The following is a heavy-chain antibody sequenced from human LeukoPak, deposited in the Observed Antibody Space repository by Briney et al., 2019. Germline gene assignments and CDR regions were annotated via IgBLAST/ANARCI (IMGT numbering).Heavy chain of an antibody. D-gene: IGHD3-10*01. CDR1: GFAFSDSA. Sequence: GGSLRLSCAASGFAFSDSAMSWVRQAPGKGLEWVSGIYGNGAGTFYIDSVKGRFAISRDNSKNTVHLQMSSLRVEDTALYYCAKRQRSWSFNELEDWGQGTLVTVSS. V-gene: IGHV3-23*01. J-gene: IGHJ4*02. CDR3: AKRQRSWSFNELED. CDR2: IYGNGAGT.